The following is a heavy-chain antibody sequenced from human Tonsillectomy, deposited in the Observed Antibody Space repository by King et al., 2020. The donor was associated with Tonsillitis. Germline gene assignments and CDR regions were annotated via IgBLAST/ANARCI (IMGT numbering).Heavy chain of an antibody. J-gene: IGHJ6*02. D-gene: IGHD6-19*01. CDR1: GFTVSSNY. CDR3: ARGSWKQWLAYYYYYVMDV. CDR2: IYSGGST. Sequence: VQLVESGGGLVQPGGSLRLSCAASGFTVSSNYMSWVRQAPGKGLEWVSVIYSGGSTYYTDSVKGRFTISRDNSKNTLYLQMNSLRAEDTAVYYCARGSWKQWLAYYYYYVMDVWGQGTTVTVSS. V-gene: IGHV3-66*01.